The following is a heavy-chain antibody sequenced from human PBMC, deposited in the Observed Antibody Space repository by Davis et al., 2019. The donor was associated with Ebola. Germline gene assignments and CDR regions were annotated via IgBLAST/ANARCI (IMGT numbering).Heavy chain of an antibody. Sequence: GESLKISCAASGFTFSSYSMNWVRQAPGKGLEWVSSISSSSSYIYYADSVKGRFTISRDNAKNSLYLQMNSLRAEDTAVYYCARVLIGYSGYDFKADWLDPWGQGTLVTVSS. CDR3: ARVLIGYSGYDFKADWLDP. CDR1: GFTFSSYS. J-gene: IGHJ5*02. V-gene: IGHV3-21*01. D-gene: IGHD5-12*01. CDR2: ISSSSSYI.